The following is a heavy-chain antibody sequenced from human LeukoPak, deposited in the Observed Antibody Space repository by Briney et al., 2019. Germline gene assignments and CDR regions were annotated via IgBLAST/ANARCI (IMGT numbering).Heavy chain of an antibody. D-gene: IGHD3-3*01. CDR3: AGVGTYYDFWSGYYNYYYYYMDV. CDR2: MNPNSGNT. CDR1: GYTFTSYD. Sequence: ASVKVSCKASGYTFTSYDINRVRQATGQGLEWMGWMNPNSGNTGYAQKFQGRVTMTRNTSISTAYMELSSLRSEDTAVYYCAGVGTYYDFWSGYYNYYYYYMDVWGKGTTVTVSS. J-gene: IGHJ6*03. V-gene: IGHV1-8*01.